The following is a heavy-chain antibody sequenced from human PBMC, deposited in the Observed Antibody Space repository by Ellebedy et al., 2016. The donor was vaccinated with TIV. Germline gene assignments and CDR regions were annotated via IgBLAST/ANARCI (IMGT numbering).Heavy chain of an antibody. Sequence: GGSLRLSCAASGFTFSSCSMNWVRQAPGKGLEWVAIISNDGSITHYGDSVRGRFTISRDNSENIVFLQLNSLRHEDTAAYYCATGGPQVLFGGPGDYWGQGTVVTVSS. D-gene: IGHD3-3*01. CDR2: ISNDGSIT. CDR3: ATGGPQVLFGGPGDY. V-gene: IGHV3-30*03. CDR1: GFTFSSCS. J-gene: IGHJ4*02.